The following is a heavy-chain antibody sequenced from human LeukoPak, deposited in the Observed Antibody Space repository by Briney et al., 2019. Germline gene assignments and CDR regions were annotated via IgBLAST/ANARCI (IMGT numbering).Heavy chain of an antibody. V-gene: IGHV1-2*02. D-gene: IGHD6-13*01. Sequence: ASVKVSCKASGYTFTGYYMHWARQAPGQGLEWMGWINPNSGGTNYAQKFQGRVTMTRDTSISTAYMELSRLRSDDTAVYYCARVRPIATTGSNWFDPWGQGTLVTASS. CDR1: GYTFTGYY. J-gene: IGHJ5*02. CDR2: INPNSGGT. CDR3: ARVRPIATTGSNWFDP.